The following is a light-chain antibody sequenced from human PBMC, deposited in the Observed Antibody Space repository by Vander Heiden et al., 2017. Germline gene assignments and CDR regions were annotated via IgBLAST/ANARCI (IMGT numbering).Light chain of an antibody. J-gene: IGKJ1*01. CDR2: AAS. V-gene: IGKV1-39*01. CDR1: QSISSY. Sequence: DIQMTQSPASLSAAGGDRVTITGRASQSISSYLNWYQQKPGKAPKLLIYAASSLQSGVPSRFSGSGSGTDFTLTISRLQPEDFATYFCQQSYSTPRTFGQGTKVEIK. CDR3: QQSYSTPRT.